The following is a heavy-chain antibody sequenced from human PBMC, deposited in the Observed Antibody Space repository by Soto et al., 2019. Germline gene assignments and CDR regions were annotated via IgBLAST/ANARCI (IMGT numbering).Heavy chain of an antibody. J-gene: IGHJ6*02. CDR3: ANTGYCSGGSCLHYYYYGMDV. CDR1: GGSFSGYY. Sequence: PSETLSLTCAVYGGSFSGYYWSWIRQPPGKGLEWIGEINHSGSTNYNPSLKSRVTISVDTSKNQFSLKLSSVTAEDTAVYYCANTGYCSGGSCLHYYYYGMDVWGQGTTVTVSS. V-gene: IGHV4-34*01. CDR2: INHSGST. D-gene: IGHD2-15*01.